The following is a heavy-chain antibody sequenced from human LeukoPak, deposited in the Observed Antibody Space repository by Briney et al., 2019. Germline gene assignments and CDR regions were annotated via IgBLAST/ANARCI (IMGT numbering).Heavy chain of an antibody. CDR2: IRYDGSNK. J-gene: IGHJ4*02. D-gene: IGHD6-19*01. CDR1: GLTFSSYG. V-gene: IGHV3-30*02. Sequence: GGSLRLSRAASGLTFSSYGMHWVRQAPGKGLEWVAFIRYDGSNKYYADSVKGRFTISRDNSKNTLYLQMNSLRAEDTAVYYCAKEAIPLAVAGLGVDYWGQGTLVTVSS. CDR3: AKEAIPLAVAGLGVDY.